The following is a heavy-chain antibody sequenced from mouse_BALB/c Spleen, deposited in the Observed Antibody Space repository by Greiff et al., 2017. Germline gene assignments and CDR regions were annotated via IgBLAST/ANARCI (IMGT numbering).Heavy chain of an antibody. J-gene: IGHJ4*01. Sequence: EVKLMESGPSLVKPSQTLSLTCSVTGDSITSGYWNWIRKFPGNKLEYMGYISYSGSTYYNPSLKSRISITRDTSKNQYYLQLNSVTTEDTATYYCARTLGTVPGYYAMDYWGQGTSVTVSS. CDR2: ISYSGST. D-gene: IGHD1-1*01. V-gene: IGHV3-8*02. CDR1: GDSITSGY. CDR3: ARTLGTVPGYYAMDY.